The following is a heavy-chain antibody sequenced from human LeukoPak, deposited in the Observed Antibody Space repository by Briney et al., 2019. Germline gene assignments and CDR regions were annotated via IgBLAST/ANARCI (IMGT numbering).Heavy chain of an antibody. D-gene: IGHD2-15*01. CDR1: GFTFSSYA. CDR3: AKDQIVIRNGMDV. V-gene: IGHV3-30-3*01. CDR2: ISYDGSNK. Sequence: GGSLRLSCAASGFTFSSYAMHWVRQAPGKGLEWVAVISYDGSNKYYADSVKGRFTISRDNSKNTLYLQMNSLRAEDTALYYCAKDQIVIRNGMDVWGQGTTVTVSS. J-gene: IGHJ6*02.